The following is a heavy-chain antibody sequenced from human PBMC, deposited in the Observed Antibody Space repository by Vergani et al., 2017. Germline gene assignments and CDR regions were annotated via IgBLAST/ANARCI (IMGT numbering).Heavy chain of an antibody. D-gene: IGHD2-15*01. CDR2: IKSDGRT. CDR1: GFRVTTYY. Sequence: EVEVVESWGGLAQPGGSLRVSCSASGFRVTTYYMSWVRQAPGKGLEWVSVIKSDGRTSYAESVRGRFTISRDTSRNAVYLQMNILRVEDTGVYYCTRSECSGTTCYGHYFDLWGHGILVTVSS. J-gene: IGHJ4*01. CDR3: TRSECSGTTCYGHYFDL. V-gene: IGHV3-66*02.